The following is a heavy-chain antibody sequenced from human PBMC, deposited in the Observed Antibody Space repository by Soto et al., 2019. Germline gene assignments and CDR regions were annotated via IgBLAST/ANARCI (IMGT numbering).Heavy chain of an antibody. CDR3: ARTLYGDNVDY. D-gene: IGHD4-17*01. V-gene: IGHV1-18*01. CDR2: ISANNGNT. J-gene: IGHJ4*02. CDR1: GYTFTSYG. Sequence: ASVKVSCKASGYTFTSYGISWVRQAPGQGLEWMGWISANNGNTNYAQKLQGRVTMTTNTSTSTAYMELRSLRSEDTAVYYCARTLYGDNVDYWGQGTLVTVSS.